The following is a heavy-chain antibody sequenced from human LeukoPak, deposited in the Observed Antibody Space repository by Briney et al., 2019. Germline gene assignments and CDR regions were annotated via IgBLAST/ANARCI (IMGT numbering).Heavy chain of an antibody. CDR2: INSDGSST. J-gene: IGHJ5*02. D-gene: IGHD2-15*01. CDR3: ARDRGAYCSGGSCYSRNWFDP. V-gene: IGHV3-74*01. CDR1: GFTFNHYG. Sequence: GGSLSLSCAASGFTFNHYGRHWVRQAPGKGLVWVSRINSDGSSTSYADSVKGRFTISRDNAKNTLYLQMNSLRAEDTAVYYCARDRGAYCSGGSCYSRNWFDPWGQGTLVTVSS.